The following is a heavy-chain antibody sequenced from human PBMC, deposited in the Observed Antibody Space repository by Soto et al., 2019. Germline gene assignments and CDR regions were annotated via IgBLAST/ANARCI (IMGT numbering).Heavy chain of an antibody. J-gene: IGHJ6*02. CDR1: GFTFSSYG. CDR2: ISYDGSNK. V-gene: IGHV3-30*18. CDR3: AKVYGDYSYYYYYGMDV. D-gene: IGHD4-17*01. Sequence: TGGSLRLSCAASGFTFSSYGMHWVRQAPGKGLEWVAVISYDGSNKYYADSVKGRFTISRDNSKNTLYLQMNSLRAEDMAVYYCAKVYGDYSYYYYYGMDVWGQGTTVTVSS.